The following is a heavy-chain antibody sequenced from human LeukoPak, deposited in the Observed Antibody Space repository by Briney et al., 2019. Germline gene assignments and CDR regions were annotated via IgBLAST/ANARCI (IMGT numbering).Heavy chain of an antibody. V-gene: IGHV3-74*01. CDR3: AREGYSYGYDY. CDR1: GFTFSRYW. CDR2: INTDGSST. Sequence: GGSLRLSCAASGFTFSRYWMHWVRQAPGKGLVWVSRINTDGSSTSYADSVKGRFTISRDNAKNTLYLQMNSLRAEDTAVYYCAREGYSYGYDYWGQGTLVTVSS. D-gene: IGHD5-18*01. J-gene: IGHJ4*02.